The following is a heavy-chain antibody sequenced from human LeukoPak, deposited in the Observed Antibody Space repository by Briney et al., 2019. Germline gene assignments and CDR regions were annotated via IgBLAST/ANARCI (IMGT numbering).Heavy chain of an antibody. D-gene: IGHD4-23*01. J-gene: IGHJ5*02. CDR3: ARGTHYGGKGFDP. Sequence: SETLSLTCTVSGDSISSGNYYWSWIRQPPGKGLEWIGYIYYSGSTYYNPSLKSRVTISVDTSKNQFSLKLSSVTAADTAVYYCARGTHYGGKGFDPWGQGTLVTVSS. CDR1: GDSISSGNYY. CDR2: IYYSGST. V-gene: IGHV4-30-4*01.